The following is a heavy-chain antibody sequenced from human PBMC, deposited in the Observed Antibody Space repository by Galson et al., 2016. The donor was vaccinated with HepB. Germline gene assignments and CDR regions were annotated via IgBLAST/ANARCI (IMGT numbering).Heavy chain of an antibody. CDR3: VKDVRIGVASGTFDV. CDR1: GFIFTEYA. D-gene: IGHD6-19*01. V-gene: IGHV3-9*01. J-gene: IGHJ3*01. Sequence: SLRLSCAASGFIFTEYAMHWVRQAPGKGLEWVSGISWNSGVIGYADSVKGRFTVSRDNAKNSLYVEMNSLRPEDTALYYCVKDVRIGVASGTFDVWGQGTMVTVSS. CDR2: ISWNSGVI.